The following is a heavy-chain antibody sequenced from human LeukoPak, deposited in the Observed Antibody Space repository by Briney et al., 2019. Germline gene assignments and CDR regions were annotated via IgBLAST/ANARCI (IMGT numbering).Heavy chain of an antibody. CDR2: INPNSGGT. J-gene: IGHJ4*02. CDR1: GYIFTDYY. V-gene: IGHV1/OR15-1*04. Sequence: ASVKVSCKASGYIFTDYYMHWVRQAPGQELGWMGRINPNSGGTNYAQKFQGRVTMTRDTSISTAYMELSSLTSDDTALYYCATDGAVAGTAYPEYWGQGTLVTVSS. D-gene: IGHD6-19*01. CDR3: ATDGAVAGTAYPEY.